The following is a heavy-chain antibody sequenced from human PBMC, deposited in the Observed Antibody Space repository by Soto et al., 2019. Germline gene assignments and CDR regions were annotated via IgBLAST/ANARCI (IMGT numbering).Heavy chain of an antibody. CDR1: GYTFTGYY. V-gene: IGHV1-2*04. J-gene: IGHJ3*02. Sequence: ASVKVSCKASGYTFTGYYMHWVRQAPGQGLEWMGWINPNSGGTNYAQKFQGWVTMTRDTSISTAYMELSRLRSDDTAVYYCARIHQDYYDSSGYSTDAFDIWGQGTMVTVSS. CDR2: INPNSGGT. D-gene: IGHD3-22*01. CDR3: ARIHQDYYDSSGYSTDAFDI.